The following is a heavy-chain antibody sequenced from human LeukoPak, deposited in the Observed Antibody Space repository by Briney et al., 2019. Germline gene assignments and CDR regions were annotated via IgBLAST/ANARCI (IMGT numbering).Heavy chain of an antibody. CDR3: ARDQSPTGYYYYYMDV. CDR2: IKPNSGGT. V-gene: IGHV1-2*02. CDR1: GYTFTGYY. D-gene: IGHD4-11*01. J-gene: IGHJ6*03. Sequence: ASLKVSCKASGYTFTGYYMHWVRPTPGQGLEWMGWIKPNSGGTNYAQKFQGRVTMTRDTSISTAYMELSRLRSDDTAVYYCARDQSPTGYYYYYMDVWGKGTTVTVSS.